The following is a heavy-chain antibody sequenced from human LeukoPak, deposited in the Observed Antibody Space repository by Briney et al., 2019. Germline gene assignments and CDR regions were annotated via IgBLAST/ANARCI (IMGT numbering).Heavy chain of an antibody. V-gene: IGHV3-23*01. Sequence: PGGSLRLSCAASGFTFGSYAMSWVRQAPGKGLEWVSAISGSGGSTYYADSVKGRFTISRDNSKDTLYLQMNSLRVEDTAVYYCAKGLYDWLSDTDYWGQGTLVSVYS. CDR1: GFTFGSYA. CDR2: ISGSGGST. D-gene: IGHD3-9*01. J-gene: IGHJ4*02. CDR3: AKGLYDWLSDTDY.